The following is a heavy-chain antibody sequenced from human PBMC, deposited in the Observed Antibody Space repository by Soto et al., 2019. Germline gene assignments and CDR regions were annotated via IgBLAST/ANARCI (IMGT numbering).Heavy chain of an antibody. J-gene: IGHJ5*02. V-gene: IGHV2-5*01. CDR2: IYWNDDK. D-gene: IGHD4-17*01. Sequence: QITLKESGPTLVKPTQALTLTCSFSGFSLSTGGRGVGWIRQPPGKALEWVALIYWNDDKRFSPSLRSRLTITKDTSKNQVVLTMTNVDPVDTATYYCAHRGYGDYPRDNWFDPWGQGTLVTVS. CDR1: GFSLSTGGRG. CDR3: AHRGYGDYPRDNWFDP.